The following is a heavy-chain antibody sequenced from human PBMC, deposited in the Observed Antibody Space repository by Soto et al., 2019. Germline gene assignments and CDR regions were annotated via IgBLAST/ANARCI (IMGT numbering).Heavy chain of an antibody. CDR1: GFTFSSYT. J-gene: IGHJ2*01. Sequence: EVQVLESGGGLVQPGGSLRLSCAASGFTFSSYTMTWVRQAPGKGLEWVSAISGSGGTTYYADSVKGRFTISRDNSENKGYPQLSSLRAEDPAVYYCAKAFGFNWYCELWGRGTLVTVSA. CDR2: ISGSGGTT. D-gene: IGHD3-3*01. CDR3: AKAFGFNWYCEL. V-gene: IGHV3-23*01.